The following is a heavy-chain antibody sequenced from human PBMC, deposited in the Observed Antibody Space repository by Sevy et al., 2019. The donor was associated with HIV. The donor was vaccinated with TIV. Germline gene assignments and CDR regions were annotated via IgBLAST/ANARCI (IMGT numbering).Heavy chain of an antibody. Sequence: GGSLRRSCAASGFRFNIYEMNWVRQAPGKWLEWVSYISSSGCPIYYADSVKGRFTISRDNAKSSLYLQMNSLRAEDTAVYYCVRGRAMIIYDWGQGTLVTVSS. D-gene: IGHD5-12*01. CDR2: ISSSGCPI. CDR1: GFRFNIYE. CDR3: VRGRAMIIYD. J-gene: IGHJ4*02. V-gene: IGHV3-48*03.